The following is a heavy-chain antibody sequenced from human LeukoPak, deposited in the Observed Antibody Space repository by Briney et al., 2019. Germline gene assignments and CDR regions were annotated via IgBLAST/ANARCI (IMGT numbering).Heavy chain of an antibody. CDR2: IYYSGST. V-gene: IGHV4-59*01. J-gene: IGHJ6*03. CDR1: GGSISSYY. CDR3: ASGRSSKSNHYYYYMDV. D-gene: IGHD6-13*01. Sequence: SETLSLTCTVSGGSISSYYWSWIRQPPGKGLEWIGYIYYSGSTNYNPSLKSRVTISVDTSKNQFSLKLSSVTAADTAVYYCASGRSSKSNHYYYYMDVWGKRTKVTVSS.